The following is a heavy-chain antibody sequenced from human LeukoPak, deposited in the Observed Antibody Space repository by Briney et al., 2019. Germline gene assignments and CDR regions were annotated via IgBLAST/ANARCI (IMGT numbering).Heavy chain of an antibody. V-gene: IGHV1-18*01. D-gene: IGHD2-2*01. CDR1: GYTFTTYG. J-gene: IGHJ4*02. CDR2: ISTYNGDT. CDR3: ALIPYCTTATCYYFDF. Sequence: ASVKVSCKASGYTFTTYGISGVRQAPGQGLEWMGWISTYNGDTNYAQKLQGRVTMTADTSKSTTYMELRSLRSDDTAVYYCALIPYCTTATCYYFDFWGQGTLVTVSS.